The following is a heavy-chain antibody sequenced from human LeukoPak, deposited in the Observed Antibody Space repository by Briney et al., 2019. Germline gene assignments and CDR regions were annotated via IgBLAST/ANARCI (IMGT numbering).Heavy chain of an antibody. V-gene: IGHV1-2*06. Sequence: ASVKVSCKASGYTFTGYYMHWVRQAPGQGLEWMGRINPNSGGTNYAQKFQGRVTMTRDTSISTAYMELSRLRSDDTAVYYCARVRMREMARGVLKFFDYWGQGTLVTVSS. CDR1: GYTFTGYY. J-gene: IGHJ4*02. CDR2: INPNSGGT. D-gene: IGHD3-10*01. CDR3: ARVRMREMARGVLKFFDY.